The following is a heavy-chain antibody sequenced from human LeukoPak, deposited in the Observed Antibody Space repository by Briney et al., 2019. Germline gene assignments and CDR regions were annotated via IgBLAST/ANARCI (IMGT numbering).Heavy chain of an antibody. CDR1: GGSISSYY. CDR3: ARRGTVTTVPL. CDR2: IYYSGST. Sequence: PSETLSLTCTVSGGSISSYYWSWIRQPPGKGLEWIGYIYYSGSTNYNYNPSLKSRVTISVDTSNNQFSLKLSSVTAADTAVYYCARRGTVTTVPLWGQGTLVTVSS. J-gene: IGHJ4*02. V-gene: IGHV4-59*08. D-gene: IGHD4-17*01.